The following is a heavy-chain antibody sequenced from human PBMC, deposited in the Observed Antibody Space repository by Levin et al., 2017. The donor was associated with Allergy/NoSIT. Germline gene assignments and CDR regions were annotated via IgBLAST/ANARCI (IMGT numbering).Heavy chain of an antibody. V-gene: IGHV3-21*01. CDR3: ARAQNGIAVFY. D-gene: IGHD6-19*01. J-gene: IGHJ4*02. CDR2: ISSSSSYI. Sequence: AASVKVSCAASGFTFSSYSMNWVRQAPGKGLEWVSSISSSSSYIYYADSVKGRFTISRDNAKNSLYLQMNSLRAEDTAVYYCARAQNGIAVFYWGQGTLVTVSS. CDR1: GFTFSSYS.